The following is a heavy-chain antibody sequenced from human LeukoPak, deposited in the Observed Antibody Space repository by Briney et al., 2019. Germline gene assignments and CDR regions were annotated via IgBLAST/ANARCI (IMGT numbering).Heavy chain of an antibody. J-gene: IGHJ6*03. CDR3: ARVLAAGSYMDV. D-gene: IGHD6-13*01. CDR1: GHSISSGYY. CDR2: IYHSGST. Sequence: SETLSLTCTVSGHSISSGYYWGWIRQPPGKGLEWIGSIYHSGSTYYNPSLKSRVTISVDTSKNQFSLKLSSVTAADTAVYYCARVLAAGSYMDVWGKGTTVTVSS. V-gene: IGHV4-38-2*02.